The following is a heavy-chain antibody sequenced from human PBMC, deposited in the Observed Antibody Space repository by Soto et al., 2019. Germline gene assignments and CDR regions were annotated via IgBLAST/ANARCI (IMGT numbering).Heavy chain of an antibody. V-gene: IGHV4-31*03. CDR2: IYYSGST. J-gene: IGHJ5*02. D-gene: IGHD2-2*01. Sequence: QVQLQESGPGLVKPSQTLSLTCTVSGGSISSGGYYWSWIRQHPGKGLEWIGYIYYSGSTYYNPSLKSRVTISVDTSQIQVSLKLSSVTAADTAVYYCANYQLPRNWFDPWGQGTLVTVSS. CDR1: GGSISSGGYY. CDR3: ANYQLPRNWFDP.